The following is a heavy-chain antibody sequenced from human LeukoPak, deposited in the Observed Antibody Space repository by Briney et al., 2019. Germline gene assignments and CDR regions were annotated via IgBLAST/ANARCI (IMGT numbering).Heavy chain of an antibody. V-gene: IGHV1-69*05. D-gene: IGHD5-12*01. CDR1: GYTFTSYV. J-gene: IGHJ4*02. Sequence: SVKVSCKASGYTFTSYVISWVRQAPGQGLEWMGRIIPIFGTANYAQKFQGRVTITTDESTSTAYMELSSLRSEDTAVYYCASYSGYDPYFDYWGQGTLVTVSS. CDR3: ASYSGYDPYFDY. CDR2: IIPIFGTA.